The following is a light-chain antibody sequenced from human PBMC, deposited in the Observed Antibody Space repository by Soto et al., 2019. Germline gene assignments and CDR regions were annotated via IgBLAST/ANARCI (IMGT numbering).Light chain of an antibody. CDR2: DVS. V-gene: IGLV2-14*01. Sequence: QSVLTQPASVSGSPGQSITISCTGTSSDVGGYNYVSWYQQHPGKAPKLMIYDVSNRPSGVSNRFSGSKSGNTASLTISGLQAADEADYYCSSYTSSSTLYVFGTGTKATVL. CDR3: SSYTSSSTLYV. J-gene: IGLJ1*01. CDR1: SSDVGGYNY.